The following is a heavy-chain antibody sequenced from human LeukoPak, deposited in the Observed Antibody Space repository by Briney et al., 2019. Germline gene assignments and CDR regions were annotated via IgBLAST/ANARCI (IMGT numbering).Heavy chain of an antibody. CDR3: ARGLYFFGSGNYNYYYMDV. Sequence: GGSLRLSCTASEFTFEDYGMSWVRQAPGKGLEWVSGINWKGDTTGYADSVEGRFTISRDNAKYSLYLQMNSLRVEDTAFYYCARGLYFFGSGNYNYYYMDVWGKGTTVTVSS. D-gene: IGHD3-10*01. CDR2: INWKGDTT. CDR1: EFTFEDYG. J-gene: IGHJ6*03. V-gene: IGHV3-20*04.